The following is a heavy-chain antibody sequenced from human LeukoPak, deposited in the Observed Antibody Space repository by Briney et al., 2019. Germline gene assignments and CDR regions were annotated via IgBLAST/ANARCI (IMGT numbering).Heavy chain of an antibody. V-gene: IGHV3-30*18. Sequence: GGSLRLSCAASGFTFSSYGMHWVRQAPGKGLEWVAVISYDGSNKYYADSVKGRFTISRDNSKNTLYLQMNSLRAEDTAVYYCAKGSGTDYWGQGTLVTVSS. CDR2: ISYDGSNK. J-gene: IGHJ4*02. CDR3: AKGSGTDY. CDR1: GFTFSSYG.